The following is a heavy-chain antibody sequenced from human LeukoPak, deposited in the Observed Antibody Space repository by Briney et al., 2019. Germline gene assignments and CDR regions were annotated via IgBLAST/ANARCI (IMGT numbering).Heavy chain of an antibody. CDR1: GFTFSSYS. CDR3: AKAAIVVVPAAPFDY. Sequence: PGGSLRLSCAASGFTFSSYSMNWVRQAPGKGLEWVSYISRSSSSIYYADSVKGRLTISRDDAKNSLYLQMNSLRAEDTAVYYCAKAAIVVVPAAPFDYWGQGTLVTVSS. V-gene: IGHV3-48*01. J-gene: IGHJ4*02. CDR2: ISRSSSSI. D-gene: IGHD2-2*01.